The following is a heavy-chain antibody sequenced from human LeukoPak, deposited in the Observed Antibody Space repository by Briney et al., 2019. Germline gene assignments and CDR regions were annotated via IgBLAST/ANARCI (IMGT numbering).Heavy chain of an antibody. Sequence: PSETLSLTCAVYGGSFSGYYWSWIRQPPGKGLEWIGEINHSGSTNYNPSLKSRVTISVDTSKNQFSLKLSSVTAADTAVYYCARAWYSSSWYASRFLYYYYYMDVWGKGTTVTVSS. CDR1: GGSFSGYY. V-gene: IGHV4-34*01. D-gene: IGHD6-13*01. J-gene: IGHJ6*03. CDR2: INHSGST. CDR3: ARAWYSSSWYASRFLYYYYYMDV.